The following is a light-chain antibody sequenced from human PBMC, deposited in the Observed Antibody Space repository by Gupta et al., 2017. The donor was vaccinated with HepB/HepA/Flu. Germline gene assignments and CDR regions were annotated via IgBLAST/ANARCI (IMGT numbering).Light chain of an antibody. Sequence: QSVLTQPPSVSAAPGQQVTISCSGSSSNIGNNYVSWYQQLPGTAPKLLIYDNNKRPSGIPDRLSGSKSGTSATLGITGLQTGDEADYYCGTWDSSLSAPVFGGGTKLTVL. CDR2: DNN. V-gene: IGLV1-51*01. J-gene: IGLJ3*02. CDR3: GTWDSSLSAPV. CDR1: SSNIGNNY.